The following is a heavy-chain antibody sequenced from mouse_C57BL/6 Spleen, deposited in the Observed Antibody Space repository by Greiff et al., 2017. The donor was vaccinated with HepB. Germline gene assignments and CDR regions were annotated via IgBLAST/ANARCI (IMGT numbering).Heavy chain of an antibody. CDR2: IYPRSGNT. V-gene: IGHV1-81*01. CDR3: EIYGSSLYYAKGY. Sequence: VQLQQSGAELARPGASVKLSCKASGYTFTSYGLSWVKQRTGQGLEWIGEIYPRSGNTYYNEKFKGKATLTADKSSSTAYMELRSLTSEDSAVYFCEIYGSSLYYAKGYWGQGTSVTVSS. D-gene: IGHD1-1*01. J-gene: IGHJ4*01. CDR1: GYTFTSYG.